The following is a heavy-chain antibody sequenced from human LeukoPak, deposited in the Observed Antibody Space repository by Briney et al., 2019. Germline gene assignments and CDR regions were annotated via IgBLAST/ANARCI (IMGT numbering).Heavy chain of an antibody. Sequence: PGGSLRLSCAASGFTFSSYGMHWVRQAPGKGLEWVAVIWYDGSNKYYADSVKGRFTISRDNSKNTLYLQMNSLRAEDTAVYYCANGRYYYDSSGYYYDWFDPWGQGTLVTVSS. CDR1: GFTFSSYG. D-gene: IGHD3-22*01. V-gene: IGHV3-33*06. J-gene: IGHJ5*02. CDR3: ANGRYYYDSSGYYYDWFDP. CDR2: IWYDGSNK.